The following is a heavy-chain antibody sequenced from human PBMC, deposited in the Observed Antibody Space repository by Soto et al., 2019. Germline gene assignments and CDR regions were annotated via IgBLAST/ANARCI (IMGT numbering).Heavy chain of an antibody. CDR2: ISGSGGST. J-gene: IGHJ3*02. CDR3: AKALTFLEWLSGAFDI. D-gene: IGHD3-3*02. V-gene: IGHV3-23*01. CDR1: GFTFSSYA. Sequence: PGGSLRLSCAASGFTFSSYAMSWVRQAPGKGLEWVSAISGSGGSTYYADSVKGRFTISRDNSKNTLYLQMNSLRAEDTAVYYCAKALTFLEWLSGAFDIWGQGTMVTVSS.